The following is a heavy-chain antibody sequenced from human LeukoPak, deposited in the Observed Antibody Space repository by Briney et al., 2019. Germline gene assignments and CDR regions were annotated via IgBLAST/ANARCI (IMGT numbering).Heavy chain of an antibody. CDR3: VKGGGYSYSYAMDV. Sequence: GGSLRLSCAASEFTFSDYYMSWIRQAPGKGLEWVSSIIGSGGTTYTADSVKGRFIISRDNSRNTLFLQMNILSTDDTAVYFCVKGGGYSYSYAMDVWGQGTTVTVSS. J-gene: IGHJ6*02. V-gene: IGHV3-23*01. D-gene: IGHD2-15*01. CDR1: EFTFSDYY. CDR2: IIGSGGTT.